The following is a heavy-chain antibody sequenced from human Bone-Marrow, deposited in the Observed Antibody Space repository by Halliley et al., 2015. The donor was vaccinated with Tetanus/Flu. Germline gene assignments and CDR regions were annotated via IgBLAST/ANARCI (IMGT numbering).Heavy chain of an antibody. Sequence: TLSLTCTVSGVSLTSSGYYWGWIRQPPGKGLEWIGSLYYSGSTYYNPSLKSRVSISVDTSKNHLSLNLNSATAADTAVYYCARHYRHWLFDYWGQGTLVTVSS. D-gene: IGHD3-16*02. CDR1: GVSLTSSGYY. CDR3: ARHYRHWLFDY. J-gene: IGHJ4*02. CDR2: LYYSGST. V-gene: IGHV4-39*01.